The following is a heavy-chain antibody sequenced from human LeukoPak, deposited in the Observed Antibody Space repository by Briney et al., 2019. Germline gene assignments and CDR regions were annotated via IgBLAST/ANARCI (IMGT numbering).Heavy chain of an antibody. CDR2: IYYSGGT. CDR1: GGSFTSSSYY. D-gene: IGHD6-6*01. V-gene: IGHV4-61*01. Sequence: SETLSLTCTVSGGSFTSSSYYWSWIRQPPGKGLEWIGYIYYSGGTNSKPSLKSRVTISVDTSKNQFSLKLSSVTAADTAVYYCARTYSSYAFDIWGQGTMVTVSS. J-gene: IGHJ3*02. CDR3: ARTYSSYAFDI.